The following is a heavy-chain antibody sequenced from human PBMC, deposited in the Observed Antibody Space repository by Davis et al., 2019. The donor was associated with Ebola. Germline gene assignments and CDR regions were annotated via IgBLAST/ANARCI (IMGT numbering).Heavy chain of an antibody. V-gene: IGHV3-9*01. CDR1: GFTFEDHA. D-gene: IGHD4-23*01. J-gene: IGHJ4*02. CDR3: ATQVPDPYDGGASSVYFDN. Sequence: SLKISCAASGFTFEDHAMHWVRQPPGLGLEWVSGINWNSGDIAYADSLKGRFTISRDNSKNTMYLQINNLRVDDRAIYYCATQVPDPYDGGASSVYFDNWGQGTLVTVSS. CDR2: INWNSGDI.